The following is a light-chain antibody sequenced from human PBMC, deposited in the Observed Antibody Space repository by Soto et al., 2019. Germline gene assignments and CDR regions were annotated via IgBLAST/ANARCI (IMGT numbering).Light chain of an antibody. CDR2: DVS. CDR1: QSLLHSYGKTF. CDR3: QHTTDFT. J-gene: IGKJ2*01. V-gene: IGKV2D-29*01. Sequence: DIVMTQPPLSLSVTPGQPASVSCKSRQSLLHSYGKTFFYWYLQKPGQPPQLLIYDVSNLERGVPPRFSGSTSGAESTLTITGLQPDDLGTYYCQHTTDFTFGQGTKVDIK.